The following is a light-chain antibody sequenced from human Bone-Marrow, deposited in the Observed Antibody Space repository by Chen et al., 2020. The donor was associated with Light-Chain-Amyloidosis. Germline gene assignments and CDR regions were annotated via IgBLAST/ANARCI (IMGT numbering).Light chain of an antibody. CDR1: NIGSTS. CDR3: QVWDSSSDRPV. J-gene: IGLJ3*02. Sequence: SYVLTQPSSVSVAPGQTATIACGGNNIGSTSVHWYQQTPGQAPLLVVYDDSARPSGIPEGLSGSNSGNTATLTISRVEAGDEADYYCQVWDSSSDRPVFGGGTKLTVL. CDR2: DDS. V-gene: IGLV3-21*02.